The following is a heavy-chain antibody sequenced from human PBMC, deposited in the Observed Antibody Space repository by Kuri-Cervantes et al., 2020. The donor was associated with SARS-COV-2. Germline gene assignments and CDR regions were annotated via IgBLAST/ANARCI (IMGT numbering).Heavy chain of an antibody. V-gene: IGHV4-61*01. Sequence: ESLKISCTVSGASMSDPMSHYYWNWIRLTPGKGLERIGYIFHTGSNSQNPSLKSRVTISLDTSKNQFSLSLNSVTPADTAVYYCATKLFGEHWFDPWGQGILVTVSS. CDR2: IFHTGSN. CDR3: ATKLFGEHWFDP. CDR1: GASMSDPMSHYY. J-gene: IGHJ5*02. D-gene: IGHD3-10*01.